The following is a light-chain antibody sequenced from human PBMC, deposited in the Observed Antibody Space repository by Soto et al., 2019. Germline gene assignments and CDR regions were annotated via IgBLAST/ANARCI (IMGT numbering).Light chain of an antibody. V-gene: IGKV3-20*01. CDR3: QQYGSSPPWT. CDR1: QSVSSSF. Sequence: EIVLTQSPGTLSLSPGERATLSCRASQSVSSSFLAWYQQKPGQAPRLLIYGASIRATGIPDRFSGSVSGTDFTLTISRLEPEDFAVYYCQQYGSSPPWTFGQRTKVEIK. J-gene: IGKJ1*01. CDR2: GAS.